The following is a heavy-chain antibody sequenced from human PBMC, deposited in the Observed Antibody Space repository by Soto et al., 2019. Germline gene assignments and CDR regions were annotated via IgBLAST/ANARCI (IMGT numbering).Heavy chain of an antibody. V-gene: IGHV1-2*02. Sequence: DSLKGSCKTSGYTFTGDYMHCVRQSHSQLLEWMELINPNSGGTNYAQKFQGRVTMTRDTSISTAYMELSRLRSDDTAVYYCARDDGYCSSTSCSYRAYYYYGMDVWGQGTTVTVSS. CDR3: ARDDGYCSSTSCSYRAYYYYGMDV. D-gene: IGHD2-2*01. CDR1: GYTFTGDY. CDR2: INPNSGGT. J-gene: IGHJ6*02.